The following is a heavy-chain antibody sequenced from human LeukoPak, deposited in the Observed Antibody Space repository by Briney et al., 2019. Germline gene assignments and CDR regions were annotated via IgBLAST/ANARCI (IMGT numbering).Heavy chain of an antibody. D-gene: IGHD5-12*01. CDR1: GFTFSSYA. Sequence: PGGSLRLSCAASGFTFSSYAMCWVRQAPGKGLEWVSAISGSGGSTYYADSVKGRFTISRDTSKNRVFLQMNSLRAEDTAVYYCARAHSTSSNDVYAYAFDIWGQGTLVTVSS. J-gene: IGHJ4*02. CDR2: ISGSGGST. V-gene: IGHV3-23*01. CDR3: ARAHSTSSNDVYAYAFDI.